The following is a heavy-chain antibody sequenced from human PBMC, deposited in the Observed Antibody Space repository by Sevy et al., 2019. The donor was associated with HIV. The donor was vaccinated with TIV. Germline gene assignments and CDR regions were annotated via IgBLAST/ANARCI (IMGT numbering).Heavy chain of an antibody. Sequence: GGSLRLSCAASGFTFSSYEMNWVRQAPGKGLEWVSYISNSGTTISYADSVKGRFTISRDNARNSLYLQMNSLRAEDTAVYYCARDLPPYANTVAHFDCWGQGTLVTVSS. J-gene: IGHJ4*02. V-gene: IGHV3-48*03. CDR3: ARDLPPYANTVAHFDC. D-gene: IGHD4-17*01. CDR1: GFTFSSYE. CDR2: ISNSGTTI.